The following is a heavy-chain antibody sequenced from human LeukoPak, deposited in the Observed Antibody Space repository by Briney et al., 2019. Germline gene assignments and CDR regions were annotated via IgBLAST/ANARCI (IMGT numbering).Heavy chain of an antibody. CDR2: TKQDGSEK. Sequence: GSLRLSCTASGLTLSNYWMIWVRQAPGKGLQWVAKTKQDGSEKYYVDSVKGRFTISRDNAENSLYLQMNSLRVEDTAVYYCAARSSGNPYFWGQGTLVTVSS. V-gene: IGHV3-7*03. CDR3: AARSSGNPYF. CDR1: GLTLSNYW. D-gene: IGHD1-26*01. J-gene: IGHJ4*02.